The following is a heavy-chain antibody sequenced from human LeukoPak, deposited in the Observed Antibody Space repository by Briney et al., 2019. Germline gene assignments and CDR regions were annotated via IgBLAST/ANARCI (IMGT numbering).Heavy chain of an antibody. CDR3: AKRKNPNKWAPDRYFDY. CDR1: GLTFSSYA. V-gene: IGHV3-23*01. CDR2: ISGSGGTT. Sequence: GGSLRLSCAASGLTFSSYAMSWVRQAPGKGLEWVAAISGSGGTTYYADSVKGRFTISRDNSKKTLYLQMNSLRAEDTAVYYCAKRKNPNKWAPDRYFDYWGQGTLVTVSS. J-gene: IGHJ4*02. D-gene: IGHD1-26*01.